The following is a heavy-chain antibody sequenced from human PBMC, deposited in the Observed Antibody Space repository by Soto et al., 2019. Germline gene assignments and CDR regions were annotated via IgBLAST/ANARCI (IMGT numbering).Heavy chain of an antibody. CDR2: IIPIFGTA. J-gene: IGHJ6*02. CDR1: GGTFSSYA. V-gene: IGHV1-69*13. CDR3: ARDSSGYPTLYYYYGMDV. Sequence: GASVKVSCKASGGTFSSYAISWVRQAPGQGLEWMGGIIPIFGTANYAQKFQGRVTITADESTSTAYMELSSLRSEDTAVYYCARDSSGYPTLYYYYGMDVWGQGATVTVS. D-gene: IGHD3-22*01.